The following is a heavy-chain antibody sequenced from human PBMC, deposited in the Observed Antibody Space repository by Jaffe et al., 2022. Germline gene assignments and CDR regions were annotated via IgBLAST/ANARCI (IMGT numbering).Heavy chain of an antibody. CDR3: ARDFFYSNYDYYYYYMDV. J-gene: IGHJ6*03. Sequence: EVQLVESGGGLVQPGGSLRLSCAASGFTFSSYWMSWVRQAPGKGLEWVANIKQDGSEKYYVDSVKGRFTISRDNAKNSLYLQMNSLRAEDTAVYYCARDFFYSNYDYYYYYMDVWGKGTTVTVSS. CDR1: GFTFSSYW. D-gene: IGHD4-4*01. CDR2: IKQDGSEK. V-gene: IGHV3-7*01.